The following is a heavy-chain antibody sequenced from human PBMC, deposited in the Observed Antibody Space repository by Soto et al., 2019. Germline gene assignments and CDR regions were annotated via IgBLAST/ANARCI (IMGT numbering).Heavy chain of an antibody. V-gene: IGHV3-74*01. CDR1: GFTFSSYW. CDR2: INSDGSST. Sequence: EVQLVESGGGLVQPGGSLRLSCAASGFTFSSYWMHWVRQAPGKGLVWVSRINSDGSSTSYADSVKGRFTISRDNAKNTLYLQMNSLRAEDTAVYYCARAYYYDSSGYYKNYFDYWCQGTLVTVS. J-gene: IGHJ4*02. CDR3: ARAYYYDSSGYYKNYFDY. D-gene: IGHD3-22*01.